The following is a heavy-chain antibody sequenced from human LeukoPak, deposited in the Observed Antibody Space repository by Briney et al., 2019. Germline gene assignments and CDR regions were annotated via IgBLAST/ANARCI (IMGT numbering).Heavy chain of an antibody. J-gene: IGHJ4*02. CDR2: ISCSSSNI. CDR3: ARASPGPDFWSGDTEGDY. CDR1: GFTFSSYS. Sequence: PGGSLRLSCAASGFTFSSYSMNCVRQAPGKGLEGVSYISCSSSNIYYADSVKGRFTISRDNAKNSLYLQLNSLRAEDTAVYYCARASPGPDFWSGDTEGDYWGQGTLVTVSS. D-gene: IGHD3-3*01. V-gene: IGHV3-48*01.